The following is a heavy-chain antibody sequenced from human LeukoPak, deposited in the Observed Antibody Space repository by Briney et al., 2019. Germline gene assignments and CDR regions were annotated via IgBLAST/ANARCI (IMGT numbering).Heavy chain of an antibody. D-gene: IGHD5-24*01. V-gene: IGHV4-59*01. Sequence: KPSETLSLTCTPSGGSISSYYWSWIRPPPGKGLEWIGYIYYSRSTNYNPSLKSPLTLSVDTSKNQFSLKLSSVTAADTAVYYCARVRSRDGYLYFDYWGQGTLVTVSS. CDR1: GGSISSYY. J-gene: IGHJ4*02. CDR2: IYYSRST. CDR3: ARVRSRDGYLYFDY.